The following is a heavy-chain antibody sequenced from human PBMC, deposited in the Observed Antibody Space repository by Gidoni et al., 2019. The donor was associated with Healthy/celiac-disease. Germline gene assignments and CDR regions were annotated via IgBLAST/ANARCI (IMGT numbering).Heavy chain of an antibody. CDR2: IYYSGST. D-gene: IGHD6-19*01. CDR3: ARDISGWLYFDY. J-gene: IGHJ4*02. Sequence: QVQLQESGPGLVKPSETLSLTCTVSGGPISSYYWSWIRQPPGKGLEWIGYIYYSGSTNYNPSLKSRVTISVDTSKNQFSLKLSSVTAADTAVYYCARDISGWLYFDYWGQGTLVTVSS. CDR1: GGPISSYY. V-gene: IGHV4-59*01.